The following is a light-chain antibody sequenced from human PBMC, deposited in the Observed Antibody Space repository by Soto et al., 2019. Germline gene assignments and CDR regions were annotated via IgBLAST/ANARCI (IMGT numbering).Light chain of an antibody. V-gene: IGLV2-8*01. CDR3: SSYAGSNNWV. CDR2: GVS. CDR1: SSDVGGYKY. J-gene: IGLJ3*02. Sequence: QSVLTQPPSASGSPGQSVTISCTGTSSDVGGYKYVSWYQQHPGKAPKLMIYGVSKRPSGVPDRVSGSNSGNTASLTVSGLQAEDEADYYCSSYAGSNNWVFGGGTKLTVL.